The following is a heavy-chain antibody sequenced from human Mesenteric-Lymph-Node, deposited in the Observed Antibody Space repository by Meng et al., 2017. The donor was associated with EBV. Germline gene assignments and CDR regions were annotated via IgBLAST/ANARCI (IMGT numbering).Heavy chain of an antibody. Sequence: QVQVVESGGGLGKPGGSLRLSCAASGFIFSDFDMSWIRQAPGKGLEWVSYISRSSSSIYYADSVKGRFTISRDNAKNSLYLQMNSLRAEDTAVYYCATGTYYWYYDYWGQGTLVTVSS. CDR3: ATGTYYWYYDY. J-gene: IGHJ4*02. CDR2: ISRSSSSI. CDR1: GFIFSDFD. D-gene: IGHD3-10*01. V-gene: IGHV3-11*01.